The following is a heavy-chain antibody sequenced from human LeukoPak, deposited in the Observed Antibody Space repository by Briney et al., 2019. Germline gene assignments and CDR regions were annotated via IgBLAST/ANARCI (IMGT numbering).Heavy chain of an antibody. CDR2: INHSGST. D-gene: IGHD3-22*01. CDR1: GGSFSGYY. V-gene: IGHV4-34*01. J-gene: IGHJ6*02. CDR3: ARGRIAKIVVVHSFSYGMDV. Sequence: SETLSLTRAVYGGSFSGYYWSWIRQPPGKGLEWIGEINHSGSTNYNPSLKSRVTISVDTSKNQFSLKLSSVTAADTAVYYCARGRIAKIVVVHSFSYGMDVWGQGTTVTVSS.